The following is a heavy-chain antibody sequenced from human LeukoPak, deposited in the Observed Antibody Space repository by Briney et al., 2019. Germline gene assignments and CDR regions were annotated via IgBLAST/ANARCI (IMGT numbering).Heavy chain of an antibody. CDR1: GDSITSYY. Sequence: LSLTCTVSGDSITSYYWSWVRQAPGKRLEWVANIKQDGNEKYYVDSVKGRFTISRDSAKNSLYLQMNSLRADDTAVYYCARGGGYCSTTSCYRLDIWGQGTMVTVSS. V-gene: IGHV3-7*01. J-gene: IGHJ3*02. CDR3: ARGGGYCSTTSCYRLDI. D-gene: IGHD2-2*01. CDR2: IKQDGNEK.